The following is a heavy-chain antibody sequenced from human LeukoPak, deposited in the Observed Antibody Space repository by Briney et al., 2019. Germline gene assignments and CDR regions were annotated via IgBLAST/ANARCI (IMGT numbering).Heavy chain of an antibody. CDR1: GYTFTSYD. CDR2: MNPNSGNT. CDR3: AVFDSSGYYWADY. J-gene: IGHJ4*02. V-gene: IGHV1-8*01. D-gene: IGHD3-22*01. Sequence: ASVKVSCKASGYTFTSYDINRARQATGRGLEWMGWMNPNSGNTGYAQKFQGRVTMTRNTSISTAYMELSSLRSEDTAVYYCAVFDSSGYYWADYWGQGTLVTVSS.